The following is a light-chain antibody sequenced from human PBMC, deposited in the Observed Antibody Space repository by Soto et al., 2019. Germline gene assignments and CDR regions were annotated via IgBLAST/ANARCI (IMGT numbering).Light chain of an antibody. CDR1: QSFSRW. V-gene: IGKV1-5*03. CDR2: EAS. CDR3: QQYNSYLWT. Sequence: DIQMTQSPSTLSASVGDIVTITCRASQSFSRWLAWYQQKPGKAPKLLSYEASSLERGVPSRFSGSGSGTEFTRPISSLQPYEFGTYSCQQYNSYLWTFGQGAKVEI. J-gene: IGKJ1*01.